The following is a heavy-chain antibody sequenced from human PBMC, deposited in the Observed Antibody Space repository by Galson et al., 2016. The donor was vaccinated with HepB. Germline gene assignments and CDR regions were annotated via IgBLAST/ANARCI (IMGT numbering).Heavy chain of an antibody. V-gene: IGHV4-59*01. J-gene: IGHJ4*02. CDR1: GGSFSSYY. Sequence: LSLTCNVSGGSFSSYYWSWIRQPPGKGLEYIGYIYYSGTTNYSPSLKGRVTISLDKSQNQFSLKLSSVIAADTAVYFCARGGIGEAGFHYWGQGALVTVSS. D-gene: IGHD6-19*01. CDR3: ARGGIGEAGFHY. CDR2: IYYSGTT.